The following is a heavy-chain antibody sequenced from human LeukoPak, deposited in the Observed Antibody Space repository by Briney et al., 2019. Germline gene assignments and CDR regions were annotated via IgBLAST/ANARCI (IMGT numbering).Heavy chain of an antibody. CDR2: INHSGST. J-gene: IGHJ3*02. V-gene: IGHV4-34*01. D-gene: IGHD3-22*01. CDR3: ARQIFSDYYDSSGYDAFDI. Sequence: SETLSLTCAVYGGSFSGYYWSWIGQPPGKGLEWIGEINHSGSTNYNPSLKSRVTISVDTSKNQFSLKLSSVTAADTAVYYCARQIFSDYYDSSGYDAFDIWGQGTMVTVSS. CDR1: GGSFSGYY.